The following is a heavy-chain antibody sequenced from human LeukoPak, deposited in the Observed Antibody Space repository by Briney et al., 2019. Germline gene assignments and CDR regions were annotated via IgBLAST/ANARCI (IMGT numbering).Heavy chain of an antibody. CDR3: ASDSGSYYGEFDY. Sequence: SETLSLTCAVYGGSFSGYYWSWIRQPPGKGLEWIGYIYYSGSTNYNPSLKSRVTISVDTSKNQFSLKLSSVTAADTAVYYCASDSGSYYGEFDYWGQGTLVTVSS. V-gene: IGHV4-59*01. J-gene: IGHJ4*02. D-gene: IGHD1-26*01. CDR1: GGSFSGYY. CDR2: IYYSGST.